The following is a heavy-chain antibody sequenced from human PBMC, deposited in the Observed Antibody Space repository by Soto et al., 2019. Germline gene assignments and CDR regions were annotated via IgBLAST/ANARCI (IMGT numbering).Heavy chain of an antibody. J-gene: IGHJ3*02. D-gene: IGHD1-1*01. CDR3: AKAAVNWNDADAFDM. Sequence: GGSLRLSCVASGFTFSSYAMSWVRQAPGKGLEWVSAISGRGDNTYYTDSVKGRFTSSRDNSKNTLYLQMNSLRDEDTAVYYCAKAAVNWNDADAFDMWGQGTMVT. CDR1: GFTFSSYA. CDR2: ISGRGDNT. V-gene: IGHV3-23*01.